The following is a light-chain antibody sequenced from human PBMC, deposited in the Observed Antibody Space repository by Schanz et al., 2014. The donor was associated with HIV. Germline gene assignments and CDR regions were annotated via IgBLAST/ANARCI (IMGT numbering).Light chain of an antibody. CDR1: NSDIGDYNY. J-gene: IGLJ3*02. CDR3: SSYTSNSTPWV. CDR2: DVS. V-gene: IGLV2-14*03. Sequence: QSALTQPASVSGSPGQSITISCTGTNSDIGDYNYVSWYQQHPGKAPKLMIYDVSHRPLGVSNRFSGSKSGNTASLTISGLQAEDEADYYCSSYTSNSTPWVFGGGTKLTVL.